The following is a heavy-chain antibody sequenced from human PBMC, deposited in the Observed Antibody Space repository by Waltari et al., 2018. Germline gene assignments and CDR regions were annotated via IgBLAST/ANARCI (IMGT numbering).Heavy chain of an antibody. CDR3: ARDQTYDSRDYYYGTDEHFDY. CDR2: ITGGSTYI. V-gene: IGHV3-21*01. D-gene: IGHD3-22*01. Sequence: EVQLVESGGGLVRPGGSLRLSCAASGFTFSRFTMNWVRQAPGKGLEWVSSITGGSTYIHYADSVKGRFTISRDNAKNSLYLQITSLRAEDTAVYYCARDQTYDSRDYYYGTDEHFDYWGQGTLVTVSS. J-gene: IGHJ4*02. CDR1: GFTFSRFT.